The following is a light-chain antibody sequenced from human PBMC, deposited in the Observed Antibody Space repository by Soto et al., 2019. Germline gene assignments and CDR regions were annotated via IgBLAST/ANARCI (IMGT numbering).Light chain of an antibody. Sequence: EIVMTQSPATLSVSPGERATLSCRASQSVSSNLAWYQQKPGQAPRLLIYGASTRATGIPARFSGSGSGTEFTLTISRLQSEDFAVYYCQQYNNWPRMFGQGTKVDI. J-gene: IGKJ1*01. CDR2: GAS. CDR3: QQYNNWPRM. V-gene: IGKV3-15*01. CDR1: QSVSSN.